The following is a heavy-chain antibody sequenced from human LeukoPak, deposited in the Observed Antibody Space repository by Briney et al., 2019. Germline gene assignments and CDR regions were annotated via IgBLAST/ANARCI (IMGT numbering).Heavy chain of an antibody. J-gene: IGHJ4*02. CDR3: AKDVGRGYDYFDY. CDR1: GFTFDDYA. CDR2: ISWNSGSI. Sequence: GRSLRLSCAASGFTFDDYAMHWVRQAPGKGLEWVSGISWNSGSIGYADSVKGRFTNSRDNAKNSLYLQMNSLRAEDTALYYCAKDVGRGYDYFDYWGQGTLVTVSS. V-gene: IGHV3-9*01. D-gene: IGHD5-12*01.